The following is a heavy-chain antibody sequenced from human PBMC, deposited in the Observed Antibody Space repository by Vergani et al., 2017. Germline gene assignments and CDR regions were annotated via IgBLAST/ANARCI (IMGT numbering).Heavy chain of an antibody. CDR2: INHSGST. J-gene: IGHJ5*02. D-gene: IGHD6-19*01. CDR3: GIRYSSGYKSSGWFDP. V-gene: IGHV4-34*01. Sequence: QVQLQQWGAGLLKPSETLSPTCAVHGGSFSGYYWSWIRQPPGKGLEWIGEINHSGSTNYNPSLKSRVTISVNTSKNQFSLKLSSVTAADTAVYYCGIRYSSGYKSSGWFDPWGQGTLVTVSS. CDR1: GGSFSGYY.